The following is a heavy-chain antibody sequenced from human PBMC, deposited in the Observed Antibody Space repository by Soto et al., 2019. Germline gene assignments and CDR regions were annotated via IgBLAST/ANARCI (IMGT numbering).Heavy chain of an antibody. CDR1: GFSLRFFL. V-gene: IGHV3-74*01. CDR3: ARVPSSGWPYFFDY. CDR2: IHSDGSST. J-gene: IGHJ4*02. D-gene: IGHD6-19*01. Sequence: PGGGLRLSCAPPGFSLRFFLVHSGRPPPGQGLVWVSRIHSDGSSTTYADSVKGRFTISRDSAKNSLYLQMNSLRADDTAIYYCARVPSSGWPYFFDYWGQGTLVTVSS.